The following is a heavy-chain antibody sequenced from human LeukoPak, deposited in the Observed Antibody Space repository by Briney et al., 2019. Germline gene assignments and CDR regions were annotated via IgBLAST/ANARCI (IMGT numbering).Heavy chain of an antibody. D-gene: IGHD6-13*01. V-gene: IGHV4-4*07. J-gene: IGHJ4*02. CDR3: AREGRYSSSWFPFDY. CDR1: GGSISSYY. CDR2: IYTSGST. Sequence: SETLSLTCTVSGGSISSYYWSWIRQPAGKGLEWIGRIYTSGSTNYNPSPKSRVTMSVDTSKNQFSLKLSSVTAADTAVYYRAREGRYSSSWFPFDYWGQGTLVTVSS.